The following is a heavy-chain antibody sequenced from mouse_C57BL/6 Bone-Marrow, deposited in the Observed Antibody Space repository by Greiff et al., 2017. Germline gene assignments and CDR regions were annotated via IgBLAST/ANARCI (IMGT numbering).Heavy chain of an antibody. CDR1: GFTFSSYG. J-gene: IGHJ3*01. D-gene: IGHD1-1*01. Sequence: EVMLVESGGDLVKPGGSLKLSCAASGFTFSSYGMSWVRQTPDKRLEWVATISSGGSYTYCPDSVKGRFTISRDNAKNTLYLQMSSLKSEDTAMYYCARQAHDYGSIYGWFAYWGQGTLVTVSA. CDR3: ARQAHDYGSIYGWFAY. V-gene: IGHV5-6*01. CDR2: ISSGGSYT.